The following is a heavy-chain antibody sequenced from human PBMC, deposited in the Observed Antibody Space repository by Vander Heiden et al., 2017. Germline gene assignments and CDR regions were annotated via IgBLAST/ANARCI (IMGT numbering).Heavy chain of an antibody. CDR2: INHSGST. CDR1: GGSFSGYY. CDR3: ARGATHYYYYYGMDV. J-gene: IGHJ6*02. Sequence: QVQLQQWGAGLLKPSETLSLTCAVYGGSFSGYYWSWNRQPPGKGLEWIGEINHSGSTNYNPSLKSRVTISVDTAKNQFSLKLSSVTAADTAVYYCARGATHYYYYYGMDVWGQGTTVTVSS. V-gene: IGHV4-34*01.